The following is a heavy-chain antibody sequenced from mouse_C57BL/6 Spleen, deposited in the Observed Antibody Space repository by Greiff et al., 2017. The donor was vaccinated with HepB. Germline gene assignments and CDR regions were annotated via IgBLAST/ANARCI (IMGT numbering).Heavy chain of an antibody. CDR1: GFTFSDYG. V-gene: IGHV5-17*01. D-gene: IGHD1-1*01. Sequence: DVHLVESGGGLVKPGGSLKLSCAASGFTFSDYGMHWVRQAPEKGLEWVAYISSGSSTIYYADTVKGRFTISRDNAKNTLFLQMTSLRSEDTAMYYCARVYYGSSEAWFAYWGQGTLVTVSA. CDR2: ISSGSSTI. CDR3: ARVYYGSSEAWFAY. J-gene: IGHJ3*01.